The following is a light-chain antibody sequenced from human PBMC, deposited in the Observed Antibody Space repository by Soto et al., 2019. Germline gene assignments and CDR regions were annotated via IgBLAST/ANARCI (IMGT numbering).Light chain of an antibody. CDR3: QQYYSAPWT. CDR1: QSVLHTSNNKNY. J-gene: IGKJ1*01. Sequence: DIVMTQSPDSLPVSLGERATINCKSSQSVLHTSNNKNYLAWFQQKPGQPPRLLICWASTRGSGVPDRFSGSGSGSDFILTISSLQAEDVAVYSCQQYYSAPWTFGQGTRVEIK. CDR2: WAS. V-gene: IGKV4-1*01.